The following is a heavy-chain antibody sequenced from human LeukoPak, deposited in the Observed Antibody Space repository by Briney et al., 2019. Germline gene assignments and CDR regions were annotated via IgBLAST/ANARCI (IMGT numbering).Heavy chain of an antibody. V-gene: IGHV3-11*01. CDR3: ARVLSSGYSPFDY. CDR1: GFTFSDYY. J-gene: IGHJ4*02. Sequence: PGGSLRLSCAASGFTFSDYYMTWIRPAPREGLEWVSHITSTGATIYYADSVKGRFTIARDNAKNSLSLQMNSLRAEDTAVYFCARVLSSGYSPFDYWGQGSLVTVSS. CDR2: ITSTGATI. D-gene: IGHD3-22*01.